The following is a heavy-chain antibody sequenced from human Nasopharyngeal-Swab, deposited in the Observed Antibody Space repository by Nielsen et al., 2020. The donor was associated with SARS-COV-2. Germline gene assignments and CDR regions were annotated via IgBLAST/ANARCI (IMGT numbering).Heavy chain of an antibody. CDR2: ISYDGSNK. CDR3: ARDTGGVLGY. V-gene: IGHV3-30-3*01. CDR1: GFTFSSYA. Sequence: GGSLRLSCAASGFTFSSYAKHWVRQAPGKGLEWVAVISYDGSNKYYADSVKGRFTISRDNSKNTLYLQMNSLRAEDTAVYYCARDTGGVLGYWGQGTLVTVSS. D-gene: IGHD2-8*02. J-gene: IGHJ4*02.